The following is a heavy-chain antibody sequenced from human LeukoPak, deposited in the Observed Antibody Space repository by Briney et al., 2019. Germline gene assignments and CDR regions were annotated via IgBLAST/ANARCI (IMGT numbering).Heavy chain of an antibody. Sequence: GGSLRLSCAASGFTFSSYSMNWVRQAPGKGLEWVSSISSSSSYIYYADSVKGRFTVSKDTSNNTVFLQMNSLRVEDTAVYFCARVWFGYFFQWGQGALVTVSS. J-gene: IGHJ4*02. CDR3: ARVWFGYFFQ. V-gene: IGHV3-21*04. CDR1: GFTFSSYS. D-gene: IGHD3-10*01. CDR2: ISSSSSYI.